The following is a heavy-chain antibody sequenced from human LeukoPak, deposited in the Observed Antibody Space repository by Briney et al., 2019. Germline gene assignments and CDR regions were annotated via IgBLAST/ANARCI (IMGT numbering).Heavy chain of an antibody. CDR3: ARVRTHIAAAGGLFDY. CDR1: GGSISSGGYY. Sequence: PSETLSLTCTVSGGSISSGGYYWSWIRQPPGKGLEWIGYIYYSGSTYYNPSLKSRVTISVDTSKNQFSLKLSSVTAADTAVYYCARVRTHIAAAGGLFDYWGQGTLVTVSS. V-gene: IGHV4-31*03. D-gene: IGHD6-13*01. J-gene: IGHJ4*02. CDR2: IYYSGST.